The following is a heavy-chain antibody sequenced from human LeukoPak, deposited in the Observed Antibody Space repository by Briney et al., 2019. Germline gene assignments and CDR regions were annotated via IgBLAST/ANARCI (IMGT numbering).Heavy chain of an antibody. CDR1: GYTFTGYY. CDR3: ARDGYSYGYRAFDI. Sequence: ASVKVSCKASGYTFTGYYMHWVRQAPGQGLEWMGRISPNSGGTNYAQKFQGRVTITTDESTSTAYMELSSLRSEDTAVYYCARDGYSYGYRAFDIWGQGTMVTVSS. V-gene: IGHV1-2*06. CDR2: ISPNSGGT. D-gene: IGHD5-18*01. J-gene: IGHJ3*02.